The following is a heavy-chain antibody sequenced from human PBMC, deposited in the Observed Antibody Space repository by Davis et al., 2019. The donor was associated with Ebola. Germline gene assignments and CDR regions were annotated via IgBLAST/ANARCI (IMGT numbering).Heavy chain of an antibody. CDR3: ARDRMVPNYYYYGMDV. D-gene: IGHD2-2*01. CDR1: GGSISSYY. Sequence: SETLSLTCTVSGGSISSYYWSWIRQPPGKGLEWIGYIYYSGSTNYNPSLKSRVTISVDTSKNQFSLKLSSVTAADTAVYYCARDRMVPNYYYYGMDVWGQGTTVTVSS. V-gene: IGHV4-4*08. CDR2: IYYSGST. J-gene: IGHJ6*02.